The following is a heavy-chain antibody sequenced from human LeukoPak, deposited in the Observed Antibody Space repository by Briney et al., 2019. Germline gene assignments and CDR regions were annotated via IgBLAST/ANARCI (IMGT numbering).Heavy chain of an antibody. Sequence: PGGSLRLSCAASGFTFSDYTMHWVRRAPGKGLEWVGLISYDGSNKYFADSVKGRFSISRDNSKNTLYLEMNGLRPDDTAVYYCARDSLWFREPPGDYLDHWGQGTLVTVSS. CDR2: ISYDGSNK. CDR1: GFTFSDYT. J-gene: IGHJ4*02. CDR3: ARDSLWFREPPGDYLDH. V-gene: IGHV3-30*04. D-gene: IGHD3-10*01.